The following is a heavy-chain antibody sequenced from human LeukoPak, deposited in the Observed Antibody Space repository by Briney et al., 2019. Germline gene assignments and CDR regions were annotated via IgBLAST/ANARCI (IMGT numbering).Heavy chain of an antibody. V-gene: IGHV3-7*03. J-gene: IGHJ4*02. CDR3: AREAVAGITEYYFDY. CDR2: IKQDGSEE. D-gene: IGHD6-19*01. CDR1: GFTFSSYW. Sequence: TGGSLRLSCEVSGFTFSSYWMSWVRQAPGKGLEWVASIKQDGSEEYYVDSVKGRFTISRDNAKNSLYLQMNSLRAEDTAVYYCAREAVAGITEYYFDYWGQGTLVTVSS.